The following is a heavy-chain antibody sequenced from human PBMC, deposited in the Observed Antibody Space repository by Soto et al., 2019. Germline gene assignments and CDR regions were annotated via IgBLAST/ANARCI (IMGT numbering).Heavy chain of an antibody. CDR2: ISAYNGNT. V-gene: IGHV1-18*01. Sequence: GASVKVSCKASGYTFTSYGISWVRQAPGQGLEWMGWISAYNGNTNYAQKLQGRVTMTTDTSTSTAYMELRSLRSDDTAVYYCARDHGYCSGGSCHNWFDPWGQGTLVTVSS. CDR3: ARDHGYCSGGSCHNWFDP. CDR1: GYTFTSYG. D-gene: IGHD2-15*01. J-gene: IGHJ5*02.